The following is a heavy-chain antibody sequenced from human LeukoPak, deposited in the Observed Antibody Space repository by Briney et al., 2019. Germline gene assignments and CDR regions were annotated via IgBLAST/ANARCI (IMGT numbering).Heavy chain of an antibody. D-gene: IGHD3-3*01. V-gene: IGHV4-39*07. J-gene: IGHJ4*02. CDR2: MYYRGST. CDR1: GGSISSSSHY. CDR3: ARDPSDFWSGYRPNYFDY. Sequence: SETLSLTCTVSGGSISSSSHYWGWIRQPPGKGLEWIGSMYYRGSTYHNPSLKSRVTISVDTSKNQFSLKLSSVTAADTAAYYCARDPSDFWSGYRPNYFDYWGQGTLVTVSS.